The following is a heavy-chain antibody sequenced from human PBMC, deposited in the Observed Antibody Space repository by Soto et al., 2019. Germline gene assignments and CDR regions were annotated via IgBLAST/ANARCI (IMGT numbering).Heavy chain of an antibody. CDR2: IYYSGST. CDR3: ARDMGDAFDI. J-gene: IGHJ3*02. V-gene: IGHV4-59*01. CDR1: GGSISSYY. Sequence: SETLSLTCTVSGGSISSYYWSWIRQPPGKGLEWIGYIYYSGSTNYNPSLKSRVTISVDTSKNQFSLKLSSVTAADTAVYYCARDMGDAFDIWGQGTMVTVSS. D-gene: IGHD3-10*01.